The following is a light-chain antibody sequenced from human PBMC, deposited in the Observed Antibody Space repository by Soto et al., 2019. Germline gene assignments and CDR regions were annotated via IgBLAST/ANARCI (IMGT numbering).Light chain of an antibody. Sequence: QSVLTQPASVSGSPGQSITISCTGTSSDVGGYNYVSWYQQHPGKAPKLMIYEVSNRPSGVSNRFSGSKSGNTGSLTISGLQAEDEADYYCSSYTSSSTVVFGGGTKVTVL. V-gene: IGLV2-14*01. CDR2: EVS. CDR3: SSYTSSSTVV. CDR1: SSDVGGYNY. J-gene: IGLJ2*01.